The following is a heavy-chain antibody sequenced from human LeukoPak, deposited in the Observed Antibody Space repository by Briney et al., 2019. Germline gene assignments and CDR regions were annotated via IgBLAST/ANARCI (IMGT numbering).Heavy chain of an antibody. Sequence: ASVKVSCKASGYTVTSYDISWVRQAPGQGLEWMGWISAYNGNTNYAQKLQGRVTMTTDTSTSTAYMELRSLRSDDTAVYYCARSWEDNIAAAGNYWGQGTLVTVSS. D-gene: IGHD6-13*01. CDR2: ISAYNGNT. CDR1: GYTVTSYD. V-gene: IGHV1-18*01. CDR3: ARSWEDNIAAAGNY. J-gene: IGHJ4*02.